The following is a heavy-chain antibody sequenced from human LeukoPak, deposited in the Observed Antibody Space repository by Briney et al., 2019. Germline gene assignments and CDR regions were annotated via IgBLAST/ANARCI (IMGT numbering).Heavy chain of an antibody. D-gene: IGHD1-26*01. J-gene: IGHJ4*02. V-gene: IGHV3-64*02. Sequence: GGSLGLSCVASGFSFRNYAIHWVRQAPGKGLEYVSVINTDGRITYYADSVKGRFTISRDNSKNTVYLQMGSLRGEDMAVYYCTRDGGSFCDLDYWGQGALVTVSS. CDR2: INTDGRIT. CDR1: GFSFRNYA. CDR3: TRDGGSFCDLDY.